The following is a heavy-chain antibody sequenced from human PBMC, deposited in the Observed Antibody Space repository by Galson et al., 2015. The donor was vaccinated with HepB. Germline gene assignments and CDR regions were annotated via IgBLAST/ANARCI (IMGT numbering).Heavy chain of an antibody. V-gene: IGHV3-48*01. J-gene: IGHJ4*02. CDR2: ISSDSTTI. Sequence: SLRLSCAASGFRLTDYAMNWVRRAPGKGLEWAAYISSDSTTIHYADSVKGRFTISRDNAKNSVFLQMNSLRGEDTAVYYCVRDRGSGFGGNDVPSFDYWGRGSLVTVSP. CDR1: GFRLTDYA. D-gene: IGHD5-12*01. CDR3: VRDRGSGFGGNDVPSFDY.